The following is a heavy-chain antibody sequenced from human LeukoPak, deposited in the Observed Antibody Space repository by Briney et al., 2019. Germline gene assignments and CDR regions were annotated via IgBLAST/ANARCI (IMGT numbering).Heavy chain of an antibody. Sequence: SETLSLTCAVSGGSISSGGYSWRWIRQPPGKGLEWIGYIYHSGSTYYNPSLKSRVTISVDRSKNQFSLKLSSVTAADTAVYYCASYSGPFDYWGQGTLVTVSS. V-gene: IGHV4-30-2*01. J-gene: IGHJ4*02. CDR1: GGSISSGGYS. CDR2: IYHSGST. CDR3: ASYSGPFDY. D-gene: IGHD5-12*01.